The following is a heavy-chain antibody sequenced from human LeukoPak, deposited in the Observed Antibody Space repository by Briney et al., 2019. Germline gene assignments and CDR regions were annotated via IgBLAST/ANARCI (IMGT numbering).Heavy chain of an antibody. CDR1: GFTFSSYG. Sequence: GGSLRLSCAASGFTFSSYGMSWVRQAPGKGLEWVSAISGSGGSTYYADSVKGRFTISRDNSKNTLYLQMNSLRAEDTAVYYCAKDFQGSSWYFDIWGQGTMVTVSS. J-gene: IGHJ3*02. D-gene: IGHD6-13*01. CDR2: ISGSGGST. CDR3: AKDFQGSSWYFDI. V-gene: IGHV3-23*01.